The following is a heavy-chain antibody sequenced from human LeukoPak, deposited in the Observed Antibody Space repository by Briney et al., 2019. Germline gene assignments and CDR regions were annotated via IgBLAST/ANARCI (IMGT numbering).Heavy chain of an antibody. Sequence: GGSLRLSCAASGFTFSSYSKNWVRQAPGKGLEWVSYISSSSTTRYYADSVKGRFTISRDNSKNTLYLQMNSLRAEDTAVYYCAKDLKAAAGPFDYWGQGTLVTVSS. CDR3: AKDLKAAAGPFDY. CDR1: GFTFSSYS. V-gene: IGHV3-48*01. CDR2: ISSSSTTR. J-gene: IGHJ4*02. D-gene: IGHD6-13*01.